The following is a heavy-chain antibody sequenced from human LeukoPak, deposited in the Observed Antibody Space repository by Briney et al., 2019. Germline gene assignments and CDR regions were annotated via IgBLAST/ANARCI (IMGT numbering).Heavy chain of an antibody. CDR3: ARVRSSGWGKNFDY. V-gene: IGHV4-34*01. CDR1: GGSFSGYY. J-gene: IGHJ4*02. D-gene: IGHD6-19*01. Sequence: SETLSLTCAVYGGSFSGYYWSWIRQPPGKGLEWIGEIYHSGNINSNPSLTSRVTISVDTSKNQFSLKLSSVTAADTAVYYCARVRSSGWGKNFDYWGQGTLVTVSS. CDR2: IYHSGNI.